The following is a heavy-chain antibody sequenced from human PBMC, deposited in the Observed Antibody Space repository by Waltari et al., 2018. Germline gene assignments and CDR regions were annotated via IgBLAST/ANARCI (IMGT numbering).Heavy chain of an antibody. V-gene: IGHV3-74*01. CDR1: GITFSTFW. D-gene: IGHD1-26*01. CDR2: IKSDGSAT. Sequence: EVQLVESGGGLVHPGGSLRLSCEASGITFSTFWVHWVRQVPGKGLVWVSRIKSDGSATSYADSVKGRFTISRDNAKNTVYLQMNSLRVEDTAVYHCASDVHSGRYGWFDPWGQGTLVTVSS. J-gene: IGHJ5*02. CDR3: ASDVHSGRYGWFDP.